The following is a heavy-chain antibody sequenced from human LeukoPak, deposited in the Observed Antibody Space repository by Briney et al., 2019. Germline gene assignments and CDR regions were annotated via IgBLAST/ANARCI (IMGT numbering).Heavy chain of an antibody. CDR3: ARLDGYPFDY. Sequence: SETLSLTCTVSGGSISSYYWSWIRQPPGKGLEWIGYIYYSGSTNYNPSLKSRVTISVGTSKNQFSLKLSSVTAADTAVYYCARLDGYPFDYWGQGTLVTVSS. V-gene: IGHV4-59*08. CDR2: IYYSGST. CDR1: GGSISSYY. D-gene: IGHD6-13*01. J-gene: IGHJ4*02.